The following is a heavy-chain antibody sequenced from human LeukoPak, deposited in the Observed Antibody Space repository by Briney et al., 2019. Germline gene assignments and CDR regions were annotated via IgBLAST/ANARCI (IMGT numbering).Heavy chain of an antibody. Sequence: SETLSLTCAVYGGSFSGYYWSWIRQPPGKGLEWIGEINHSGSTNYNPSLKSRVTIPVDTSKNQFSLKLSSVTAADTAVYYCASGFYDTLDNDAFDIWGQGTMVTVSS. D-gene: IGHD3-9*01. CDR1: GGSFSGYY. V-gene: IGHV4-34*01. CDR3: ASGFYDTLDNDAFDI. CDR2: INHSGST. J-gene: IGHJ3*02.